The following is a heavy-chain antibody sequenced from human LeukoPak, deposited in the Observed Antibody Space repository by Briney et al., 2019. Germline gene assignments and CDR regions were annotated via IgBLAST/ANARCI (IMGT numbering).Heavy chain of an antibody. CDR1: GFTFSSYA. V-gene: IGHV3-23*01. CDR2: MSGSGGST. D-gene: IGHD5-12*01. Sequence: PGGSLRLSCAASGFTFSSYAMSWVRQAPGKGLEWVSSMSGSGGSTYYADSVKGRFTISRDNSKNTLYLQMNSLRAEDTAVYYCAKDQTVATTSNFDYWGQGTLVTVSS. J-gene: IGHJ4*02. CDR3: AKDQTVATTSNFDY.